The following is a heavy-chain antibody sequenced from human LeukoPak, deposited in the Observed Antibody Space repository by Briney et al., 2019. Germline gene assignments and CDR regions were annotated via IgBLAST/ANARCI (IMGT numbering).Heavy chain of an antibody. V-gene: IGHV3-64*04. CDR2: ISSNGGST. J-gene: IGHJ4*02. Sequence: GGSLRLSCSASGFTFSSYVMHWVRQAPGKGLEYVSAISSNGGSTYYADSVKGRFTISRDDSKNTLYLQMNSLRAEDTAMYYCARGLPPVMKYYFDYWGQGTLVTVS. D-gene: IGHD4-11*01. CDR3: ARGLPPVMKYYFDY. CDR1: GFTFSSYV.